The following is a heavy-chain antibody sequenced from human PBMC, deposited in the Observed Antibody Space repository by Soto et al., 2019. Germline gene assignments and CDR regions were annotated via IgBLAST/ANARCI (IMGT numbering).Heavy chain of an antibody. V-gene: IGHV4-34*01. D-gene: IGHD2-8*01. CDR3: AGRPVYCTNGVCFNYYYYGMDV. Sequence: SETLSLTCAVYGGSFSGYYWSWIRQPPGKGLEWIGEINHSGSTNYNPSLKSRVTISVDTSKDQFSLKLSSVTAADTAVYYCAGRPVYCTNGVCFNYYYYGMDVWGQGTTVTVSS. J-gene: IGHJ6*02. CDR2: INHSGST. CDR1: GGSFSGYY.